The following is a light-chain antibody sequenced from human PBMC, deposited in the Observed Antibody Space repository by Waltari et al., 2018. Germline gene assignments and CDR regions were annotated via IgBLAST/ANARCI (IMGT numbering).Light chain of an antibody. CDR2: AAS. J-gene: IGKJ3*01. V-gene: IGKV1-39*01. Sequence: DIQMTQSPSSLSASVGDRVTITCRASQSISSYLNWYQQKPGKAPKLLIYAASSLQSGVPSRFSGSGSGTDFTLTISSLQPEDFATYYCQQSYSTPRLLGPGTKVDIK. CDR3: QQSYSTPRL. CDR1: QSISSY.